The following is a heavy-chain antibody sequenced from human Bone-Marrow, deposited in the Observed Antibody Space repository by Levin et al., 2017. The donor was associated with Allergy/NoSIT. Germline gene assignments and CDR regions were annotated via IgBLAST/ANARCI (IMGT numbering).Heavy chain of an antibody. CDR3: VKSLNTMTIHDGFDF. V-gene: IGHV3-9*01. J-gene: IGHJ3*01. Sequence: SLKISCATSKFIFDDYGMYWVRQAPGKGLEWVSGISWNSGKTRYADSVKGRFIISRDNAKNSLYLQMNSLRTEDTALYYCVKSLNTMTIHDGFDFWGQGTMVTVSA. CDR2: ISWNSGKT. CDR1: KFIFDDYG. D-gene: IGHD1/OR15-1a*01.